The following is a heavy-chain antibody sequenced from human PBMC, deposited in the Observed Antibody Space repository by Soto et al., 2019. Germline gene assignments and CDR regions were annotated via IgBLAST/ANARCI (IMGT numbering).Heavy chain of an antibody. CDR2: IYHSGST. V-gene: IGHV4-4*02. CDR1: SGSISSSNW. J-gene: IGHJ3*02. Sequence: QVQLQESGPGLVKPSGTLSLTCAVSSGSISSSNWWSWVRQPPGKGLEWIGEIYHSGSTNYNPSLKIRVTISVDKSKNQFSLKLSSVTAADTAVYYCATKDLAAAGRIPAFDIWGQGTMVTVSS. D-gene: IGHD6-13*01. CDR3: ATKDLAAAGRIPAFDI.